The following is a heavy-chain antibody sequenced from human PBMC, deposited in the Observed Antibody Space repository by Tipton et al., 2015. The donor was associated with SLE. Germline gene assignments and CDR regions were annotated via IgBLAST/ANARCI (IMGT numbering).Heavy chain of an antibody. CDR1: GGSISSYY. CDR2: IYYSGST. D-gene: IGHD3-10*01. Sequence: TLSLTCTVSGGSISSYYWSWIRQPPGKGLEWIGYIYYSGSTNYNPSLKSRVTISVDTSKNQFSLKLSSVTAADTAVYYCARCQGNYYYGMDVWGQGTTVTVSS. J-gene: IGHJ6*02. CDR3: ARCQGNYYYGMDV. V-gene: IGHV4-59*01.